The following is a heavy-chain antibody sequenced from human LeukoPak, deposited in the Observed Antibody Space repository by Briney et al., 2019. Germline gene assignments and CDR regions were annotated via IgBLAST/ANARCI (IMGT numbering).Heavy chain of an antibody. J-gene: IGHJ4*02. V-gene: IGHV3-30*03. Sequence: TGGSLRLSCAASGFTFSSYSMNWVRQAPGKGLEWVAVISYDGSNKYYADSVKGRFTISRDNSKNTLYLQMNSLRAEDTAVYYCARDGPRVDTAMVLYYFDYWGQGTLVTVSS. D-gene: IGHD5-18*01. CDR1: GFTFSSYS. CDR2: ISYDGSNK. CDR3: ARDGPRVDTAMVLYYFDY.